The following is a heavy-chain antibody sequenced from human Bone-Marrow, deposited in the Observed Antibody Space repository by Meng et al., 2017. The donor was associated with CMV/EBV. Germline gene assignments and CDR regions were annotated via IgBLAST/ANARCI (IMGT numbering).Heavy chain of an antibody. CDR1: GYTFTSYD. CDR2: INPNSGGT. J-gene: IGHJ6*02. Sequence: ASVKVSCKASGYTFTSYDINWVRQATGQGLEWMGWINPNSGGTNYAQKFQGRVTMTRDTSISTAYMELSRLSSDDTAVYYCARENQVCSSTSCPYYYYYGMDVWGQGTTVTVSS. D-gene: IGHD2-2*01. V-gene: IGHV1-2*02. CDR3: ARENQVCSSTSCPYYYYYGMDV.